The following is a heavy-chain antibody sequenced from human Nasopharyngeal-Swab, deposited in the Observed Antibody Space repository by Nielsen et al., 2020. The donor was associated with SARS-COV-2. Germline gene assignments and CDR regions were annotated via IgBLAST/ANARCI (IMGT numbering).Heavy chain of an antibody. V-gene: IGHV3-7*01. J-gene: IGHJ4*02. D-gene: IGHD3-9*01. CDR3: AREYFFRLDS. Sequence: GGSLRLSCATSGINFNGHSMSWVRQPPGKGLEWLAKINPDGSAKFYDDSVRGRFTISRDNAQSSLSLQMNSLTVDDTGVYYCAREYFFRLDSWGQGTLVTVSS. CDR1: GINFNGHS. CDR2: INPDGSAK.